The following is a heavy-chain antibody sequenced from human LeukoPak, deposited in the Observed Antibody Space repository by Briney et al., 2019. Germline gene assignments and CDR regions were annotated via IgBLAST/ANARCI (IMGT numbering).Heavy chain of an antibody. V-gene: IGHV1-18*01. CDR1: GYTFTSYG. CDR3: ANSKDSGSYHLIYYYGLDV. J-gene: IGHJ6*02. D-gene: IGHD1-26*01. CDR2: ISAYNGNT. Sequence: ASVKVSCKASGYTFTSYGISWVRQAPGQGLEWMGWISAYNGNTNYAQKLQGRVTMTTDTSTSTAYMELRSLRSDDTAVYYCANSKDSGSYHLIYYYGLDVWGQGTTVTVSS.